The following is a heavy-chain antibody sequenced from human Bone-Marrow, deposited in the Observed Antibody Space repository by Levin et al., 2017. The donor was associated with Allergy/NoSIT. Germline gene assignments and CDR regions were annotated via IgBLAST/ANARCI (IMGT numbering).Heavy chain of an antibody. V-gene: IGHV1-2*02. J-gene: IGHJ6*02. CDR2: INPNSGGT. CDR1: GYTFTGYY. Sequence: ASVKVSCKASGYTFTGYYMHWVRQAPGQGLEWMGWINPNSGGTNYAQKFQGRVTMTRDTSISTAYMELSRLRSDDTAVYYCARGIAVAGTGTLYYDYGMDVWGQGTTVTVSS. CDR3: ARGIAVAGTGTLYYDYGMDV. D-gene: IGHD6-19*01.